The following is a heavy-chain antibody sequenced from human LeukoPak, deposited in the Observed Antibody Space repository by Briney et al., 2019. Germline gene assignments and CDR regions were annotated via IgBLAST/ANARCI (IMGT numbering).Heavy chain of an antibody. Sequence: GGSLRLSCAASGFTVSSNYMSWVRQAPGKGLEWVSVIYSGGSTYYADSVKGRFTISRDNSKNTLYLQMNSLRAEDTAVYYCASKSSSSWYSAFDIWGQGTMVTVSS. CDR3: ASKSSSSWYSAFDI. J-gene: IGHJ3*02. V-gene: IGHV3-53*01. D-gene: IGHD6-13*01. CDR2: IYSGGST. CDR1: GFTVSSNY.